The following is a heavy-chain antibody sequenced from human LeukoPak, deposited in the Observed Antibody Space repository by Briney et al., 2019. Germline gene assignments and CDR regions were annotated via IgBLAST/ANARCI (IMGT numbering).Heavy chain of an antibody. D-gene: IGHD2-2*01. J-gene: IGHJ3*02. V-gene: IGHV3-11*06. CDR3: ATSRQGPRTLDI. Sequence: GGSLRLSCAASGFTFSDYYMSWIRQAPGKGLEWVSYISSSSSYTNYADSVKGRFTISRDNAKNSLYLQMNSLRAEDTAVYYCATSRQGPRTLDIWGQGTMVTVSS. CDR1: GFTFSDYY. CDR2: ISSSSSYT.